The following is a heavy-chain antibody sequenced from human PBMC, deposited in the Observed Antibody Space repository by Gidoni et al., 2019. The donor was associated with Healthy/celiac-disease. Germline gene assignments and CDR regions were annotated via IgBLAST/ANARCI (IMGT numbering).Heavy chain of an antibody. Sequence: QVQLVESGGGVVQPGRSLRLSCAASGFTFSSYGMHWVRQAPGKGLEWVAVISYDGSNKYYADSVKGRFTISRDNSKNTLYLQMNSLRAEDTAVYYCAKEGGNPTMHVDTAMVKEIGWFDPWGQGTLVTVSS. J-gene: IGHJ5*02. CDR1: GFTFSSYG. V-gene: IGHV3-30*18. CDR2: ISYDGSNK. D-gene: IGHD5-18*01. CDR3: AKEGGNPTMHVDTAMVKEIGWFDP.